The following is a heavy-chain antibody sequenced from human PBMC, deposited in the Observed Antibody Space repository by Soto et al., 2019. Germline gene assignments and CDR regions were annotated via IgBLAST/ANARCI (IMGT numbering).Heavy chain of an antibody. CDR3: AREWGLLPFYVMNV. V-gene: IGHV4-61*03. Sequence: PSETLSLTCIVSGDSVTSGSYYWTWLRQPPGEGLEWIGYISYTGRTKYNPSLQTRVTISVDTSKNDFSLNLSSVTAADTAVYFCAREWGLLPFYVMNVWGHGTAVTVSS. CDR2: ISYTGRT. J-gene: IGHJ6*02. D-gene: IGHD7-27*01. CDR1: GDSVTSGSYY.